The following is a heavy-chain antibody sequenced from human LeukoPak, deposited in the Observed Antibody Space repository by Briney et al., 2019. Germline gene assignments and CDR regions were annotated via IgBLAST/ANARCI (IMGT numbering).Heavy chain of an antibody. J-gene: IGHJ4*02. CDR1: GFTFRSYA. V-gene: IGHV3-23*01. CDR3: AKDVGGTYPYYFNY. D-gene: IGHD1-26*01. CDR2: IRGSGDNT. Sequence: PGGSLRLSCAGSGFTFRSYAMSWVRQAPGKGLEWVFAIRGSGDNTYYADSVKGRFTISRDNSKNTLFLQMNSLTAEDTAVYYCAKDVGGTYPYYFNYWGQGILVTVSS.